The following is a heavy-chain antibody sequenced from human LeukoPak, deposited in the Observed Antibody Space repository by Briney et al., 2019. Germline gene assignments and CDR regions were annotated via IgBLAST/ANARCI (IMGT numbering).Heavy chain of an antibody. CDR1: GYTLTELS. CDR2: SDPEDGEE. V-gene: IGHV1-24*01. Sequence: GASVKVSCKVSGYTLTELSMHWVRQAPGEGLEWMGTSDPEDGEELYAQKFEGRVTMTEDTSTDTAYMELSSLRSKDTAVYYCASLRGYGALAIWGPGTMVTVSS. CDR3: ASLRGYGALAI. D-gene: IGHD6-13*01. J-gene: IGHJ3*02.